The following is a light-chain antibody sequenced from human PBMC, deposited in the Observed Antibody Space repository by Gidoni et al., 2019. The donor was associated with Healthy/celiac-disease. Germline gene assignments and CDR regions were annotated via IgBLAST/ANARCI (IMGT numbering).Light chain of an antibody. CDR2: DAS. Sequence: EIVLTQSPAPLSLSPGERATLSCRASQSVSSYLAWYQQKPGQAPRLLIYDASNRATGIPARFRGSGSGTDVTLTISSLAPEDFAVYYRQQRSNWPLPFGGGTKVEIK. CDR1: QSVSSY. J-gene: IGKJ4*01. CDR3: QQRSNWPLP. V-gene: IGKV3-11*01.